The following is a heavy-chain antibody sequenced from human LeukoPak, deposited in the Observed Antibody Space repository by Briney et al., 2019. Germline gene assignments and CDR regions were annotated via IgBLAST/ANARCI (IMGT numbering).Heavy chain of an antibody. CDR2: IYHSGST. CDR1: GGSISSSSYY. Sequence: SETLSLTCTVSGGSISSSSYYWGWIRQPPGKGLEWIGSIYHSGSTYYNPSLKSRVTISVDTSKNQFSLKLSSVTAADTAVYYCATLRSYCSSTSCYYPTFPWGQGTLVTVSS. CDR3: ATLRSYCSSTSCYYPTFP. J-gene: IGHJ5*02. V-gene: IGHV4-39*07. D-gene: IGHD2-2*01.